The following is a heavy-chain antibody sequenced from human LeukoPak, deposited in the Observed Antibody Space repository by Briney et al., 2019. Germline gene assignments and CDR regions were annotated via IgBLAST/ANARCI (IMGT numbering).Heavy chain of an antibody. CDR2: IYSGGST. J-gene: IGHJ4*02. V-gene: IGHV3-66*01. D-gene: IGHD3-10*01. CDR3: ARVSRSSVSEGVIDY. CDR1: GFTVSSNY. Sequence: GGSLRLSCAASGFTVSSNYMSWVRQAPGKGLEWVSVIYSGGSTYYADSVKGRFTISRDNSKNTLYLQMNSLRAEDTAVYYCARVSRSSVSEGVIDYWGQGTLVTVSS.